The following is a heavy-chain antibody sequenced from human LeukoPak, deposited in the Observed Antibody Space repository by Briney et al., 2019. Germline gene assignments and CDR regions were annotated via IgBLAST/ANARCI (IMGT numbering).Heavy chain of an antibody. Sequence: PGGSLRLSCAASGFTFDDYTMHWVRQAPGKGLEWVSLISWDGGSTYYADSVKGRFTISRVNSKNSLYLQMNGLRTEDTALYYCAKDLRPHADNYFDYWGQGTLVTVSS. J-gene: IGHJ4*02. CDR3: AKDLRPHADNYFDY. CDR2: ISWDGGST. V-gene: IGHV3-43*01. CDR1: GFTFDDYT.